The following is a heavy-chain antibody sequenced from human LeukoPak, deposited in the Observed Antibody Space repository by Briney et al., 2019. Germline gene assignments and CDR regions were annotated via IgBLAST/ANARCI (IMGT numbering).Heavy chain of an antibody. CDR2: INNDESST. D-gene: IGHD2-2*01. CDR1: GFTFSSYW. V-gene: IGHV3-74*01. Sequence: GGSLRLSCAASGFTFSSYWMHWVRQAPGKGLVWVSHINNDESSTSYADSVRGRFTISRDNAKNTLYLQMNSLRAEDTAVYYCAKDLLCSSTSCYGSGYFDSWGQGTLVTVSS. J-gene: IGHJ4*02. CDR3: AKDLLCSSTSCYGSGYFDS.